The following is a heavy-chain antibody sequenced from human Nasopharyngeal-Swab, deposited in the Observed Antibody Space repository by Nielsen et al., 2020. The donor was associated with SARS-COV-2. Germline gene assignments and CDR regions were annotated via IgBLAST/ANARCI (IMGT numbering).Heavy chain of an antibody. Sequence: ASVKVSCKASGYTFTSYAMHWVRQAPGQRLEWMGWINAGNGNTKYYKKFQGRVAIIRDTSASTAYMELSSLRSEDTAVYYCARDTQMVYATPGWFDPWGRGTLVTVSS. V-gene: IGHV1-3*01. CDR2: INAGNGNT. D-gene: IGHD2-8*01. CDR3: ARDTQMVYATPGWFDP. J-gene: IGHJ5*02. CDR1: GYTFTSYA.